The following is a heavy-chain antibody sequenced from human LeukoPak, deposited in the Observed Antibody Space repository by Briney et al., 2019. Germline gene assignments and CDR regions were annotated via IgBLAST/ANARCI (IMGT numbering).Heavy chain of an antibody. CDR3: ARDYYDSSALKGGY. CDR1: GFTFSSYS. V-gene: IGHV3-48*01. D-gene: IGHD3-22*01. CDR2: ISSSSSTI. Sequence: GGSLRLSCAASGFTFSSYSMNWVRQAPGKGLEWVSYISSSSSTIYYADSVKGRFTISRDNAKNSLYLQMNSLRAEDTAVYYCARDYYDSSALKGGYWGQGTLVTVSS. J-gene: IGHJ4*02.